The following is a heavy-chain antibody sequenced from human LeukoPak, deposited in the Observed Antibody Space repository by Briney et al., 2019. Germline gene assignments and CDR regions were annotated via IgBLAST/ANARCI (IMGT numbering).Heavy chain of an antibody. CDR1: GFTFSSYA. CDR3: AKASDYDSSGYYYEGKYYFDY. V-gene: IGHV3-23*01. D-gene: IGHD3-22*01. Sequence: GGSLRLSCAASGFTFSSYAMSWVRQAPGKGLEWVSAISGSGGSTYYADSVKGRFTISRDNSKNTLYLQMNSLRAEGTAVYYCAKASDYDSSGYYYEGKYYFDYWGQGTLVTVSS. J-gene: IGHJ4*02. CDR2: ISGSGGST.